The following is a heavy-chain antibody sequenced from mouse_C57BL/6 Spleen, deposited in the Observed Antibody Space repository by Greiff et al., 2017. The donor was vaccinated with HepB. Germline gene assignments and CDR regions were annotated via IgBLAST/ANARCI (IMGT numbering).Heavy chain of an antibody. Sequence: QVQLKESGPELVKPGASVKISCKASGYAFSSSWMNWVKQRPGKGLEWIGRIYPGDGDTNYNGKFKGKATLTADKSSSTAYMQLSSLTSEDSAVYFCAREGDYAFDYWGQGTTLTVSS. CDR2: IYPGDGDT. D-gene: IGHD2-4*01. J-gene: IGHJ2*01. CDR1: GYAFSSSW. V-gene: IGHV1-82*01. CDR3: AREGDYAFDY.